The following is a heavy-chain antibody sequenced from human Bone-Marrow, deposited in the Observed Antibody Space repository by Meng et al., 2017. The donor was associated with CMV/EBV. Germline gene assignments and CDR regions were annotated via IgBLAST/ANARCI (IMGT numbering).Heavy chain of an antibody. V-gene: IGHV3-20*04. D-gene: IGHD2-2*01. CDR3: AKDPVVPAARGSNWFDP. CDR1: GFTFDDYG. CDR2: INWNGGST. J-gene: IGHJ5*02. Sequence: GESLKISCAASGFTFDDYGMSWVRQAPGKGLEWVSGINWNGGSTGYADSVKGRFTISRDNAKNTLYLQMNSLRAEDTAVYYCAKDPVVPAARGSNWFDPWGQGTLVTVSS.